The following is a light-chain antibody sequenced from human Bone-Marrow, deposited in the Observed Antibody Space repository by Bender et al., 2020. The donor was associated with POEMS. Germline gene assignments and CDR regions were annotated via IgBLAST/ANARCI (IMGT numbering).Light chain of an antibody. CDR3: SSYTGSATYV. CDR2: DVS. CDR1: SIDIGIYNF. J-gene: IGLJ1*01. Sequence: QSALTQPASASGSPGQSVTVSCTGISIDIGIYNFVSWYQQHPGKVPKLLIYDVSNRPSGVSNRFSGSKSGNTASLTISGLQVDDEADYYCSSYTGSATYVFGTGTKVTAL. V-gene: IGLV2-14*03.